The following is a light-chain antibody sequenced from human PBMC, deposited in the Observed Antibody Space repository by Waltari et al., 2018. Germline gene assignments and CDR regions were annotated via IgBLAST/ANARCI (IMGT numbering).Light chain of an antibody. CDR3: SSYAGNNFVV. CDR2: EVF. Sequence: QSALTQPPSASGSPGQSVTISCTGPRSAVGGYQYVSGYQFHPGKAPKLLIYEVFKRPSGVPDRFSGSKSGNTASLIVSGLQAEDEAEYYCSSYAGNNFVVFGGGTQLTVL. V-gene: IGLV2-8*01. CDR1: RSAVGGYQY. J-gene: IGLJ2*01.